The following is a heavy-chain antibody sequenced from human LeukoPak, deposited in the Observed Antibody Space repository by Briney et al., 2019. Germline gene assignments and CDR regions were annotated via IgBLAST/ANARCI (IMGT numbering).Heavy chain of an antibody. CDR2: ISYDGSNK. D-gene: IGHD2-2*01. Sequence: GGSLRLSCAASGFTFSSYAMHWVRQAPGKGLEWVAVISYDGSNKYYADSVKGRFTISRDNSKNTLYLQMNSLRAEDTAEYYCAREFGLYCSSTSCAEIPNYYYYGMDVWGQGTTATVSS. CDR3: AREFGLYCSSTSCAEIPNYYYYGMDV. V-gene: IGHV3-30-3*01. J-gene: IGHJ6*02. CDR1: GFTFSSYA.